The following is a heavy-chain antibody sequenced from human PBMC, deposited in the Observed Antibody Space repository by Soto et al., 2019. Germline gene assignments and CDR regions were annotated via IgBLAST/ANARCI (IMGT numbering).Heavy chain of an antibody. CDR1: GYIFINYA. J-gene: IGHJ5*02. D-gene: IGHD3-10*01. CDR3: PRSPMNRGVIGAFDH. CDR2: INAGKGDT. V-gene: IGHV1-3*01. Sequence: ASVKVSCKASGYIFINYAIHWLRQAPGQRLEWMGWINAGKGDTIYSQKFQDRITINRDTSASTAYMELGRLRPEDMAVYYCPRSPMNRGVIGAFDHWGQGTLVTVSS.